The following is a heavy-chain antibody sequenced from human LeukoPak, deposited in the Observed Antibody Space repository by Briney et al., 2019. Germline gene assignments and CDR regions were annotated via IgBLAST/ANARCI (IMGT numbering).Heavy chain of an antibody. CDR1: GFTFNAFG. V-gene: IGHV3-48*01. Sequence: GGSLRLSCAASGFTFNAFGMNWVRQAPGKGLEWVSYIGTTSGAIYYADSVKGRFTISRDSAKNSLYLQMNSLRAEDTAVYSCARQGGYNYGFNYWGQGTLVTVSS. CDR3: ARQGGYNYGFNY. CDR2: IGTTSGAI. D-gene: IGHD5-18*01. J-gene: IGHJ4*02.